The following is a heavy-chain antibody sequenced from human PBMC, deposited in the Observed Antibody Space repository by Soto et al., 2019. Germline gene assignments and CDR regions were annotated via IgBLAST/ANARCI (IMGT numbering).Heavy chain of an antibody. CDR2: ISGSGGST. Sequence: EVQLLESGGGLVQPGGSLRLSCAASGFTFSSYAMSWVRQAPGKGLEWVSAISGSGGSTYYADSVKGRFTISRDNSKNTLYLQMISLRAEDTAVYYCAKEPDYDFWSRYSYYYYYGMDVWGQGTTITVSS. D-gene: IGHD3-3*01. V-gene: IGHV3-23*01. J-gene: IGHJ6*02. CDR3: AKEPDYDFWSRYSYYYYYGMDV. CDR1: GFTFSSYA.